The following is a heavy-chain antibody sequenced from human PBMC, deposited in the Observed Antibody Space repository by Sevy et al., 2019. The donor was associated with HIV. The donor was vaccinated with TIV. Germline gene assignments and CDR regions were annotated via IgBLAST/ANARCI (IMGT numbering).Heavy chain of an antibody. V-gene: IGHV1-8*01. Sequence: ASVKVSCKASGYTFTSYDINWVRQATGQGLEWMGWMNPNSGNTGYAQKFQGRVTMTRNTSISTAYMELSSLRSEDTSVYYCARGRRGYSGYDYYYYYMDVWGKGTTVTVSS. D-gene: IGHD5-12*01. CDR3: ARGRRGYSGYDYYYYYMDV. CDR1: GYTFTSYD. CDR2: MNPNSGNT. J-gene: IGHJ6*03.